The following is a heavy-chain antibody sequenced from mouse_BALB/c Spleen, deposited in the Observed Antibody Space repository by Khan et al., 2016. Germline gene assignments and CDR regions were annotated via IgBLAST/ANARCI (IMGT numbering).Heavy chain of an antibody. D-gene: IGHD2-10*01. J-gene: IGHJ2*01. CDR1: GYTFTNYW. CDR2: IYPGDGDT. Sequence: QIQLVQSGAELARPGASVKLSCKASGYTFTNYWMQWVKQRPGQGLEWIGTIYPGDGDTRYTQKFKGKATLTADGSSSTAYMQLSSLASEDSAVYYCARSYYGPFDYWGQGTTLTVSS. CDR3: ARSYYGPFDY. V-gene: IGHV1-87*01.